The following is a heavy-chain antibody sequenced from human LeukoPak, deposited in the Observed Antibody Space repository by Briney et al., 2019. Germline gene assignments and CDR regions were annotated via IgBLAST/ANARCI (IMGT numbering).Heavy chain of an antibody. D-gene: IGHD4-17*01. V-gene: IGHV1-18*01. CDR3: ARATVTTQYYYYYYYMDV. Sequence: EASVKVSCKASGYTFTSYGISWVRQAPGQGLEWMGWISAYNGNTNYAQKLQGRVTMTTDTSTSTAYMELRSPRSDDTAVYYCARATVTTQYYYYYYYMDVWGKGTTVTVSS. CDR2: ISAYNGNT. CDR1: GYTFTSYG. J-gene: IGHJ6*03.